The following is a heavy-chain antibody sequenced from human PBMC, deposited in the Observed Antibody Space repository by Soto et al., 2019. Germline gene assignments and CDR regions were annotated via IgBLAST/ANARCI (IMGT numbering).Heavy chain of an antibody. CDR2: IHCDDSDT. V-gene: IGHV5-51*01. CDR1: GYTFSSYW. J-gene: IGHJ4*02. D-gene: IGHD2-15*01. CDR3: VRYGGKTLDC. Sequence: GESLKISCKGSGYTFSSYWIGWVRQMPGKGLEWMGIIHCDDSDTEYSPSFEGQVTISADKSINTAYLQWRSLRASDTATYYCVRYGGKTLDCWGQGTLVTVSS.